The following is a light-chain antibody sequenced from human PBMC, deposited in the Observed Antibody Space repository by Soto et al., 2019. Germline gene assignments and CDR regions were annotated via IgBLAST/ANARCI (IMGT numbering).Light chain of an antibody. CDR3: QQRSDWPPIT. Sequence: EIALTQSPATLSLSPGERATLSCRSSQSVSRYLAWYQQKPGQAPRLLIYDASNRATGIPARFSGSGSGTDFTLTISSLELEDFAVYYCQQRSDWPPITFGQGTRLEI. J-gene: IGKJ5*01. CDR2: DAS. CDR1: QSVSRY. V-gene: IGKV3-11*01.